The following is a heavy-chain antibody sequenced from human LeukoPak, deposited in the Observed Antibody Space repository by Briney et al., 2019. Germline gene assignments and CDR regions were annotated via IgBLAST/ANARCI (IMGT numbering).Heavy chain of an antibody. CDR1: GFTFSSYA. Sequence: GGSLRLSCAASGFTFSSYAMHWVRQAPGKGLEYVSAISSNGGSTYYANSVKGRFTISRDNSKNTLYLQMGSLRAEDMAVYYCARDGYNNPLGPFDYWGQGTLVTVSS. CDR2: ISSNGGST. D-gene: IGHD5-24*01. CDR3: ARDGYNNPLGPFDY. J-gene: IGHJ4*02. V-gene: IGHV3-64*01.